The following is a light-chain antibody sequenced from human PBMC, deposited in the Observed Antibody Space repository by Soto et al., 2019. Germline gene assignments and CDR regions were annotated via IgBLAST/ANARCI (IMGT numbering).Light chain of an antibody. CDR2: GNS. J-gene: IGLJ2*01. V-gene: IGLV1-40*01. CDR3: QSFDRSLLGVL. CDR1: NSNIGAGYD. Sequence: QSVLTQPPSVSGAPGQRVAISCTGSNSNIGAGYDAHWYQQVPGTAPKLLIYGNSNRPSGVPDRFSGSKSGTSAYLAITGLQAEDEADYYCQSFDRSLLGVLFGGGTKRTVL.